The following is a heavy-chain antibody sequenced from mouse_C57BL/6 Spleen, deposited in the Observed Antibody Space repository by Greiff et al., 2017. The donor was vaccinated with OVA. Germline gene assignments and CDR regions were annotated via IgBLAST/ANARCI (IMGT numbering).Heavy chain of an antibody. V-gene: IGHV5-17*01. J-gene: IGHJ4*01. Sequence: EVNLVESGGGLVKPGGSLKLSCAASGFTFSDYGMHWVRQAPEKGLEWVAYISSGSSTIYYADTVKGRFTISRDNAKNTLFLQMTSLRSEDTAMYYCARPYRGAMDYWGQGTSVTVSS. CDR2: ISSGSSTI. D-gene: IGHD2-14*01. CDR1: GFTFSDYG. CDR3: ARPYRGAMDY.